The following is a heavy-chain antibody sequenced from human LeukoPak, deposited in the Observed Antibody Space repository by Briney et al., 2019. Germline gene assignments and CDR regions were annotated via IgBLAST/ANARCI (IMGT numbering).Heavy chain of an antibody. D-gene: IGHD6-13*01. CDR3: ARGPSSSLGAFDI. Sequence: SETLSLTCTVSGGSISSYYWSWIRQPPGKGLEWIGYIYYSGSTNYNPSLKSRVTISVDTSKNQFSLKLSSVTAADTAVYYCARGPSSSLGAFDIWGQGTMVTVSS. J-gene: IGHJ3*02. CDR2: IYYSGST. V-gene: IGHV4-59*01. CDR1: GGSISSYY.